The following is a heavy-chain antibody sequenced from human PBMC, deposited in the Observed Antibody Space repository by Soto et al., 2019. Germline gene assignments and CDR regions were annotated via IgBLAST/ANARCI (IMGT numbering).Heavy chain of an antibody. D-gene: IGHD4-17*01. CDR3: AKDYGDYGRAFDI. V-gene: IGHV3-9*01. Sequence: EVQLVESGGGLVQPGRSLRLSCAASGFTFDDYAMHWVRQAPGKGLEWVPGISWNSGSIGYADSVKGRFTISRDNAKNSLYRQMNSLRAEDTALYYCAKDYGDYGRAFDIWGQGTMVTVSS. CDR1: GFTFDDYA. J-gene: IGHJ3*02. CDR2: ISWNSGSI.